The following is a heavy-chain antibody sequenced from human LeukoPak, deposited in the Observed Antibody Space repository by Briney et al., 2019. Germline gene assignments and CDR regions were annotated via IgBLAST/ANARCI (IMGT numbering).Heavy chain of an antibody. CDR1: RFTFSDYY. D-gene: IGHD3-22*01. J-gene: IGHJ4*02. CDR3: ASEPFDSRNLIY. Sequence: GGSLRLSCAASRFTFSDYYMSWIRQAPGEGLEWLSYISSSGSTVYYADSVKGRFTISRDNAKNSLYLQMNSLRAEDTAVYYCASEPFDSRNLIYWGQGTLVTVSS. CDR2: ISSSGSTV. V-gene: IGHV3-11*01.